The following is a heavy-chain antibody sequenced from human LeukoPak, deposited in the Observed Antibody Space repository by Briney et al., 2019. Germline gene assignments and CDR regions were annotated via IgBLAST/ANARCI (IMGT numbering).Heavy chain of an antibody. D-gene: IGHD3-9*01. CDR1: GFTFSSYW. CDR3: ARAGSTHYDILTGYQGNSDY. CDR2: ISSSGSTI. Sequence: GGSLRLSCAASGFTFSSYWMSWVRQAPGKGLEWVSYISSSGSTIYYADSVKGRFTISRDNAKNSLYLQMNSLRAEDTAVYYCARAGSTHYDILTGYQGNSDYWGQGTLVTVSS. V-gene: IGHV3-48*04. J-gene: IGHJ4*02.